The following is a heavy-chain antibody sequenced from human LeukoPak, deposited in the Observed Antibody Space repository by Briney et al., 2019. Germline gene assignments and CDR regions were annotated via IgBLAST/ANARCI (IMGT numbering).Heavy chain of an antibody. CDR2: IYYSGST. D-gene: IGHD2-2*01. Sequence: PSETLSLTCTVSGGSISSHYWSWIRQPPGKGLEWIGYIYYSGSTNYHPSLTSRVTISVDTSKNQFSLKLSSVTAADTAVYYCARAGQSTTSFWFDPWGQGTLVTVSS. CDR3: ARAGQSTTSFWFDP. J-gene: IGHJ5*02. V-gene: IGHV4-59*11. CDR1: GGSISSHY.